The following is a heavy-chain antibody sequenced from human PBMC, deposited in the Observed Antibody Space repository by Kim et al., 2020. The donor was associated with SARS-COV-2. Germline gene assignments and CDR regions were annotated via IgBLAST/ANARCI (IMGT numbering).Heavy chain of an antibody. J-gene: IGHJ4*02. CDR1: GGSISSYY. CDR3: ARLSRYSGSYEAFDY. D-gene: IGHD1-26*01. Sequence: SETLSLTCTVSGGSISSYYWSWIRQPPGKGLEWIGYIYYSGSTNYNPPLKSRVTISVDTSKNQFSLKLSSVTAADTAVYYCARLSRYSGSYEAFDYWGQGTLVTVSS. V-gene: IGHV4-59*08. CDR2: IYYSGST.